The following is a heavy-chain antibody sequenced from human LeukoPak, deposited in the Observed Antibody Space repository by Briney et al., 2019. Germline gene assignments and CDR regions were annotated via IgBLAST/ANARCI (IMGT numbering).Heavy chain of an antibody. CDR2: INPNSGGT. V-gene: IGHV1-2*02. D-gene: IGHD4-11*01. Sequence: ASVKVSRKASGYTFTGYYMHWVRQAPGQGLEWMGWINPNSGGTNYAQKFQGRVTMTRDTSISTAYMELSRLRSDDTAVYYCARDSDYSNYEFGYWGQGTLVTVSS. J-gene: IGHJ4*02. CDR1: GYTFTGYY. CDR3: ARDSDYSNYEFGY.